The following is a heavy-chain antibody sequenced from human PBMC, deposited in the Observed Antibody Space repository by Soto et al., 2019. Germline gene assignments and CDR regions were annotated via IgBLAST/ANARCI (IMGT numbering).Heavy chain of an antibody. CDR2: ISAYNGNT. CDR3: AREQVGACVY. J-gene: IGHJ4*02. V-gene: IGHV1-18*01. Sequence: GASVKVSCKASGYTFTSYGITWVRQAPGQGLEWMGWISAYNGNTGYAPKFQGRVTMTTDTSTSTAYMELRSLRSDDTAVYYCAREQVGACVYWGQGTLVTVSS. D-gene: IGHD1-26*01. CDR1: GYTFTSYG.